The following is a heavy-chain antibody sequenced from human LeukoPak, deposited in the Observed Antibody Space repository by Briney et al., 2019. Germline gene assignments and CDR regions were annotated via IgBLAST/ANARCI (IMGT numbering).Heavy chain of an antibody. D-gene: IGHD4-17*01. CDR1: GFTFSSYW. CDR2: IKQDGSEK. V-gene: IGHV3-7*01. Sequence: PGGSLRLSCAASGFTFSSYWMSWARQAPGKGLEWVANIKQDGSEKYYVDSVKGRFTISRDNAKNSLYLQMNSLRAEDTAVYYCARAQTSRGGYGDYFYYGMDVWGQGTTVTVSS. J-gene: IGHJ6*02. CDR3: ARAQTSRGGYGDYFYYGMDV.